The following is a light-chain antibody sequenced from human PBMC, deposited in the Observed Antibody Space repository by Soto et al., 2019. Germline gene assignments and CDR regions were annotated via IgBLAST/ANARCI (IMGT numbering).Light chain of an antibody. CDR3: QQYNSYSRT. CDR1: QSISSW. V-gene: IGKV1-5*01. J-gene: IGKJ1*01. CDR2: DAS. Sequence: DIQMTQSPSTLSASVGDRVTITCRASQSISSWLAWYQQKPGKAPKLLIYDASSLESGVPSRFSGSGSGTKSTLTISSLQPDDFATYYCQQYNSYSRTFGQGTKVDIK.